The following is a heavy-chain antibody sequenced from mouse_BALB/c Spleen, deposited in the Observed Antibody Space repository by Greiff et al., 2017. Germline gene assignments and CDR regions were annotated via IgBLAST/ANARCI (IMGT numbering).Heavy chain of an antibody. CDR1: GFTFSDYY. J-gene: IGHJ3*01. V-gene: IGHV5-4*02. Sequence: EVKLVESGGGLVKPGGSLKLSCAASGFTFSDYYMYWVRQTPEKRLEWVATISDGGSYTYYPDSVKGRFTISRDNAKNNLYLQMSSLKSEDTAMYYCAREGDGFAYWGQGTLVTVSA. CDR2: ISDGGSYT. D-gene: IGHD3-3*01. CDR3: AREGDGFAY.